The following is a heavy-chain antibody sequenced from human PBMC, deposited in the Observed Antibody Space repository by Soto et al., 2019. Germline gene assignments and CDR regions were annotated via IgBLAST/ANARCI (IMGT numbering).Heavy chain of an antibody. V-gene: IGHV5-51*01. J-gene: IGHJ4*02. CDR1: GYSFSSYW. CDR3: VRSDNGGWYIFAY. Sequence: GESLKISCKASGYSFSSYWIGWVRQMPGKGLEWMGIIYPGDSEIRFSPSFQGQVTLSADKSTSTAYLQWNSLKASDTAIYYCVRSDNGGWYIFAYWAQGIPVTVSS. CDR2: IYPGDSEI. D-gene: IGHD6-19*01.